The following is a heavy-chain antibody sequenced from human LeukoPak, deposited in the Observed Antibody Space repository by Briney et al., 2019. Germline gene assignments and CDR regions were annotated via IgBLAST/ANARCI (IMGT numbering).Heavy chain of an antibody. CDR1: GFTVSSNY. V-gene: IGHV3-53*01. J-gene: IGHJ4*02. D-gene: IGHD3-10*01. Sequence: PGGSRRLSCAASGFTVSSNYMSWVRQAPGKGLEWVSVIYSGGSTYYADSVKGRFTISRDNSKNTLYLQMNSLRAEDTAVYYCARDTTNYGFDYWGQGTLVTVSS. CDR2: IYSGGST. CDR3: ARDTTNYGFDY.